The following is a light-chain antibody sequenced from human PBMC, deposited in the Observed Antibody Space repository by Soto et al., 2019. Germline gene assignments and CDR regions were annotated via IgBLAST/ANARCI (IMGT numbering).Light chain of an antibody. V-gene: IGLV2-14*01. CDR3: SSYTSRSTLV. CDR2: DVT. J-gene: IGLJ2*01. Sequence: QSVLTQPASVSWSPGPSITISCTGTSSDASGYNYVSWSQQHPGKAPKLMIYDVTNRPSGVSNRFSGSKSGNTASLTISGLPAEDEADYDCSSYTSRSTLVFCGGTKMTVL. CDR1: SSDASGYNY.